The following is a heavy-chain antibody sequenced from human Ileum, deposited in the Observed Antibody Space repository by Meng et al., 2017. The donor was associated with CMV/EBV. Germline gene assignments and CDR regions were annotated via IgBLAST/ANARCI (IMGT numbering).Heavy chain of an antibody. CDR3: ARGRSWYSYDSPNV. Sequence: SGATFSARYRHWVRQAPGQGLEWMGSVRPNSGLGPKYAQKFRGRLTVTADMSTTTSHMELSGLTPDDTAMYFCARGRSWYSYDSPNVWGQGTMVTVSS. CDR1: GATFSARY. V-gene: IGHV1-2*02. CDR2: VRPNSGLGP. D-gene: IGHD6-13*01. J-gene: IGHJ3*01.